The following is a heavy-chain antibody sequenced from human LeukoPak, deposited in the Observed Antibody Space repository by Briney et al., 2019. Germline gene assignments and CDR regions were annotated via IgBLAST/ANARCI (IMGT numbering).Heavy chain of an antibody. CDR2: IYHSGST. CDR3: ARLRYSSGWYLDY. D-gene: IGHD6-19*01. V-gene: IGHV4-4*02. CDR1: GGSISSSNW. Sequence: SETLSLTCAVSGGSISSSNWWSWVRQPPGKGLEWIGEIYHSGSTNYNPSLKSRVTISVDKSKNQFSLKLSSVTAADTAVYYCARLRYSSGWYLDYWGQGTLVTVSS. J-gene: IGHJ4*02.